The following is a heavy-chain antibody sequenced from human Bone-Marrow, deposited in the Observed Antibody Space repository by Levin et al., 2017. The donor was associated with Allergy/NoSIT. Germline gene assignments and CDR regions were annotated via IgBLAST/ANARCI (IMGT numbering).Heavy chain of an antibody. CDR3: ARYNGYDFDY. J-gene: IGHJ4*02. CDR1: GDSISSGGYY. V-gene: IGHV4-31*03. Sequence: SETLSLTCTVSGDSISSGGYYWSWIRQHPGKGLEWIGYIYYCGNTYYNPSLKGRLSISVVTSKNQFSLRLNSVTAADTAVYFCARYNGYDFDYWGQGTLVTVSS. D-gene: IGHD5-12*01. CDR2: IYYCGNT.